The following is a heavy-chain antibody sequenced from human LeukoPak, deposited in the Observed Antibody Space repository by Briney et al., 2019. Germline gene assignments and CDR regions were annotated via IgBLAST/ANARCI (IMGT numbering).Heavy chain of an antibody. CDR3: AREGWPPPLDY. J-gene: IGHJ4*02. V-gene: IGHV3-7*04. D-gene: IGHD2-15*01. Sequence: GGSLRLSCAASGFTFSNYWMSWVRQAPGKGLEWVANIKQDGGEEYYVDSVKGRFTISRDNAKNSLYLQMNSLRVEDTAVYYCAREGWPPPLDYWGQGTMVTVSS. CDR1: GFTFSNYW. CDR2: IKQDGGEE.